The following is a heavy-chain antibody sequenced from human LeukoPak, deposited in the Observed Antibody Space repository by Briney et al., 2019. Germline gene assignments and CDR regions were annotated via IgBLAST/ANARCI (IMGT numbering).Heavy chain of an antibody. CDR1: GYTFTGYY. CDR2: INPNSGGT. D-gene: IGHD3-22*01. CDR3: ARSFYYDSSGYYYVGVAFDI. J-gene: IGHJ3*02. Sequence: ASVKVSCKASGYTFTGYYMHWVRQAPGQGLEWMGWINPNSGGTNYAQKFQGRVTMTRDTSISTAYMELSRLRSDDTAVYYCARSFYYDSSGYYYVGVAFDIWGQGTMVTVSS. V-gene: IGHV1-2*02.